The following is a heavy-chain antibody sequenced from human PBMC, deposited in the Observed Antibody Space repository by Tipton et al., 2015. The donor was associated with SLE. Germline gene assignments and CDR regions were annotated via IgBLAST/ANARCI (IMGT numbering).Heavy chain of an antibody. V-gene: IGHV3-11*01. CDR3: ARDGRGEWFQNLDF. Sequence: GSLRLSCAASGFPFSEYYMSWIRQSPGKGLEWVAFISAGAGTIYYADSVRGRFTVSRDNTKKSLYLQMDSLRAEDTAVYYCARDGRGEWFQNLDFWGQGTLVTVSS. J-gene: IGHJ4*02. CDR2: ISAGAGTI. CDR1: GFPFSEYY. D-gene: IGHD3-3*01.